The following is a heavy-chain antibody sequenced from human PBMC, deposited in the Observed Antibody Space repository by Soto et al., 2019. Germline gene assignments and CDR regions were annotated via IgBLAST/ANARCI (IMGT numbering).Heavy chain of an antibody. J-gene: IGHJ3*02. D-gene: IGHD6-13*01. CDR1: GFTFDDYA. CDR3: ANDIRSSWYGRFDAFDI. Sequence: EVQLVESGGGLVQPGRSLRLSCAASGFTFDDYAMHWVRQAPGNGLEWVSGISWNSGSIGYADSVKGRFTISRDHAKNSLYLQMNSLRAEDTALYYCANDIRSSWYGRFDAFDIWGQGTMVTVSS. V-gene: IGHV3-9*01. CDR2: ISWNSGSI.